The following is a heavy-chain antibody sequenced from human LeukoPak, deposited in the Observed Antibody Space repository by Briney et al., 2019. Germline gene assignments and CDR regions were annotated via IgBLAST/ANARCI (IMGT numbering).Heavy chain of an antibody. V-gene: IGHV4-34*01. CDR1: GGSFSGYY. J-gene: IGHJ6*03. CDR2: INHSGST. Sequence: SETLSLTCAVYGGSFSGYYWTWIRQPPGKGLEWIGEINHSGSTNYNLSLKSRVTISIDTSKNQFSLKLSSVTAADTAVYYCARGCRTTIPPPDRRPRNYYMDVWGKGTTVTVSS. D-gene: IGHD4-17*01. CDR3: ARGCRTTIPPPDRRPRNYYMDV.